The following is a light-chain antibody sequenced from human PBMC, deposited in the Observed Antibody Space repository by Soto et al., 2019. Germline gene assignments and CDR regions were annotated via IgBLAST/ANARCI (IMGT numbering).Light chain of an antibody. V-gene: IGKV2-30*01. CDR1: QGLVFVDGNTY. Sequence: DVVLTQSPLSLPVTLGQAASISCRSSQGLVFVDGNTYLSWFPQKPGQYPRRLIYKVSQRDSGVLDKFSGRGSGTDFSLKISRVEAEDVGIYYLMQSPGWPWTFGQGTKVEIK. CDR2: KVS. J-gene: IGKJ1*01. CDR3: MQSPGWPWT.